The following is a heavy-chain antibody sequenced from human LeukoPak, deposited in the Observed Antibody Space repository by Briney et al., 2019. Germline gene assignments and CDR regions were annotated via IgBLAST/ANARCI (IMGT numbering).Heavy chain of an antibody. Sequence: PGGSLRLSCAASGLTFSSYAMSWVRQAPGKGLEWVSAISGSGGSTYYADSVKGRFTISRDNSKNTLYLQMNSLRAEDTAVYYCAKDVRIAAAGIKDYWGQGTLVTVSS. V-gene: IGHV3-23*01. D-gene: IGHD6-13*01. CDR2: ISGSGGST. CDR1: GLTFSSYA. CDR3: AKDVRIAAAGIKDY. J-gene: IGHJ4*02.